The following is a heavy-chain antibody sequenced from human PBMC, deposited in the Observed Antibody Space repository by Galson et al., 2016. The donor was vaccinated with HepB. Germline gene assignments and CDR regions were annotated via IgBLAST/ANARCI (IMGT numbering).Heavy chain of an antibody. J-gene: IGHJ5*02. V-gene: IGHV3-21*01. Sequence: SLRLSCAASGLTLSTYSMNWVRQAPGKGLEWVSSIGISSGYIYYSDSVKGRFIIPRDDAKNTLYLQMDSLRVDDAAVYYCARTISSGWFDPWGQGTLVTVSS. CDR2: IGISSGYI. CDR1: GLTLSTYS. CDR3: ARTISSGWFDP.